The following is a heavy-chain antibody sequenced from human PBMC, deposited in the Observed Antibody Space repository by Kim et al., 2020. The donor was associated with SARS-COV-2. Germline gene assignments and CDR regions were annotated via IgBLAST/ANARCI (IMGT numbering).Heavy chain of an antibody. D-gene: IGHD3-10*01. Sequence: GGSLRLSCAASGFTFSSDWMCWVRQAPGKGLGWVANIKQDGSEKYYVDSGKGRFTSSRDNAKNSLYLQMNSLIPEETAVYYCAIEPAPGDYGSGSYHYF. CDR2: IKQDGSEK. J-gene: IGHJ4*01. CDR1: GFTFSSDW. V-gene: IGHV3-7*05. CDR3: AIEPAPGDYGSGSYHYF.